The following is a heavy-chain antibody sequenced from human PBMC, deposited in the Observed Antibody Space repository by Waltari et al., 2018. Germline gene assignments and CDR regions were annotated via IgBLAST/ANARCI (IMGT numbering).Heavy chain of an antibody. D-gene: IGHD6-19*01. V-gene: IGHV3-53*02. CDR3: ARSVAVAGTGGAFDI. CDR2: IYSGGST. Sequence: EVQLVETGGGLIQPGGSLRLSCAASGFTVSSNYMSWVRQAPGKGLEWVSVIYSGGSTYYADSVKGRFIISRDNSKNTLYLQMNSLRAEDTAVYYCARSVAVAGTGGAFDIWGQGTMVTVSS. CDR1: GFTVSSNY. J-gene: IGHJ3*02.